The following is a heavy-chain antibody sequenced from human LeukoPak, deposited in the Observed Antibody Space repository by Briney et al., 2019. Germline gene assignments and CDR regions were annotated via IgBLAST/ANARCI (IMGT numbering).Heavy chain of an antibody. D-gene: IGHD3-22*01. CDR1: GGSISSSSYY. CDR3: AREYYYDSSGYYSQVGDAFDI. V-gene: IGHV4-39*07. CDR2: IYYSGST. J-gene: IGHJ3*02. Sequence: SETLSLTCTVSGGSISSSSYYWGWIRQPPGKGLEWIGSIYYSGSTYYNPSLKSRVTISVDTSKNQFSLKLSSVTAADTAVYYCAREYYYDSSGYYSQVGDAFDIWGQGTMVTVSS.